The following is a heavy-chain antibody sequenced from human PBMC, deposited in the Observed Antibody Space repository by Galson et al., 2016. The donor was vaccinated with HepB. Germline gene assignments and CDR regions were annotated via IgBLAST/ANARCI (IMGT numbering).Heavy chain of an antibody. J-gene: IGHJ4*02. CDR2: IKQDESEK. CDR1: GFTFTTYW. Sequence: YLRLSCAASGFTFTTYWMSWVRQAPGKGLEWVANIKQDESEKFYVDSVKGRFTVSRDNAKNSMFLKMRSLRTEDTAVYFCATFIEEHSSFESWGQGTQVTVPS. CDR3: ATFIEEHSSFES. D-gene: IGHD4-11*01. V-gene: IGHV3-7*01.